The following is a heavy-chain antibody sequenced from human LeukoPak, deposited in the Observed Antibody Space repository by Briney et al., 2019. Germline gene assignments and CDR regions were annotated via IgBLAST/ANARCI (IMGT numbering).Heavy chain of an antibody. CDR1: GYTFTSYD. D-gene: IGHD3-10*01. V-gene: IGHV1-8*03. CDR2: MNPNSGNT. J-gene: IGHJ6*03. CDR3: ARGSDYYGSGSPMARFYYYYYYMDV. Sequence: ASVKVSCKASGYTFTSYDINWVRQATGQGLEWMGWMNPNSGNTGYAQKFQGRVTITRNTSISTAYMELSSLRSEDTAVYYCARGSDYYGSGSPMARFYYYYYYMDVWGKGTTVTVSS.